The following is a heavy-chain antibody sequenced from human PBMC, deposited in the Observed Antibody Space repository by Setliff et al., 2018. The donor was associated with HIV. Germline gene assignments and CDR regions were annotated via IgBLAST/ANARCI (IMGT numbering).Heavy chain of an antibody. V-gene: IGHV4-59*12. Sequence: SETLSLTCAVYGGSFSGYYWSWIRQPPGKGLEWIGYIYYSGSTNYNPSLKSRVTISVDTSKNQFSLKLRSVTAADTALYYCARLPGYCIGDSCSGYYTFDVWGQGTVVTVSS. CDR1: GGSFSGYY. CDR3: ARLPGYCIGDSCSGYYTFDV. D-gene: IGHD2-15*01. J-gene: IGHJ3*01. CDR2: IYYSGST.